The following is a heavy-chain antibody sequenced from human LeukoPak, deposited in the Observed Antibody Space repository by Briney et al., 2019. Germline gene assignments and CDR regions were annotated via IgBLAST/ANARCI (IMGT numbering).Heavy chain of an antibody. V-gene: IGHV1-69*06. CDR1: GGTFSSYA. D-gene: IGHD2-15*01. CDR2: IIPIFGTA. Sequence: SVKVSCKASGGTFSSYAISWVRQAPGQGLEWMGGIIPIFGTANYAQKFQGRVTMTEDTSTDTAYMELSSLRSEDTAVYYCATGARLGSGVLHAYFDYWGQGTLVTVSS. J-gene: IGHJ4*02. CDR3: ATGARLGSGVLHAYFDY.